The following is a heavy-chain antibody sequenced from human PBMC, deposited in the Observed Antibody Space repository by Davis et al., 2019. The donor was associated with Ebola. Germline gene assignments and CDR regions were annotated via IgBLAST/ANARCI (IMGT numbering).Heavy chain of an antibody. J-gene: IGHJ4*02. Sequence: GESLKISCAASGFTFSSYSMNWVRQAPGKGLEWVSAISGSGGSTYYADSVKGRFTISRDNSKNTLYLQMNSLRAEDTAVYYCADGGNSFPFDYWGQGTLVTVSS. CDR3: ADGGNSFPFDY. CDR1: GFTFSSYS. CDR2: ISGSGGST. V-gene: IGHV3-23*01. D-gene: IGHD4-23*01.